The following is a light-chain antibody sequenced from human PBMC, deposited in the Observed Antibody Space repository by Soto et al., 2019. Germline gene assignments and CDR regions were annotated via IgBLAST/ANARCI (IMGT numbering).Light chain of an antibody. CDR3: HQRQSWPRT. CDR1: QSVSSY. Sequence: EIVLTQSPATLSLSPGERATLSCRASQSVSSYLAWYQQKPGQAPRLLIYDASNRATGIPARFSGSGSGTDFTLTISSLEPEDFALYYCHQRQSWPRTFGQGTKVEIK. J-gene: IGKJ1*01. CDR2: DAS. V-gene: IGKV3-11*01.